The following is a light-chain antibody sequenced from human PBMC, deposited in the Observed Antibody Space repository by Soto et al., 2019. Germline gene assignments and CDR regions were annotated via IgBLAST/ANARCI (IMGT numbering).Light chain of an antibody. Sequence: DIQMTQSPSSLSASVGDRVTITCQASRDISVYLNWYQQKPGKPPKLLVFDASHLQTGVPSRFSGSGSGTHFTFTISSLQPEDIATNYCQQYDNLPPYTFGQGTRLEIK. CDR2: DAS. V-gene: IGKV1-33*01. CDR1: RDISVY. CDR3: QQYDNLPPYT. J-gene: IGKJ2*01.